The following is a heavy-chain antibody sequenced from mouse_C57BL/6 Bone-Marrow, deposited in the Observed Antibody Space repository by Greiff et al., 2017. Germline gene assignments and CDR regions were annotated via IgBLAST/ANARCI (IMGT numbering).Heavy chain of an antibody. Sequence: VQLQQSGAELVRPGTSVKMSCKASGYTFTNYWIGWAKQRPGHGLEWIGDIYPGGGYTNYNEKFKGKATLTADKSSSTAYMQFSSLTSEDSASYYCAREFHWYFDVWGTGTTVTVSS. CDR3: AREFHWYFDV. CDR2: IYPGGGYT. J-gene: IGHJ1*03. V-gene: IGHV1-63*01. CDR1: GYTFTNYW.